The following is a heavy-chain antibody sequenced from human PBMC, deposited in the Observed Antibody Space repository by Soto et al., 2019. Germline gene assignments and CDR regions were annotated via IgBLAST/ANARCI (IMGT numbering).Heavy chain of an antibody. Sequence: EVQLLESGGGLVQPGGSLRLPCAASASGFTFSSYAMIWVRQAPGKGLEWLSTISGGANITYYADSVKGRFTISRDISKNTLFLQMLGLRAEDTAVYFCAKSTVVPAPIDYWGQGTLVTVSS. CDR3: AKSTVVPAPIDY. CDR2: ISGGANIT. D-gene: IGHD2-2*01. V-gene: IGHV3-23*01. J-gene: IGHJ4*02. CDR1: GFTFSSYA.